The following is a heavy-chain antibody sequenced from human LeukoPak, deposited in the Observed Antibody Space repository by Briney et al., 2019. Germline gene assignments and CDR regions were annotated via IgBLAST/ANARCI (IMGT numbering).Heavy chain of an antibody. CDR2: ISYDGSNK. D-gene: IGHD3-22*01. Sequence: GRSLRLSCAASGFTFSSYGMHWVRQAPGKGLEWVAVISYDGSNKYYADSVKGRFTISRDNSKNTLYLQMNSLRAEDTAVYYCAKDAKLYYYDSSGYYTYFDYWGQGTLVTVSS. V-gene: IGHV3-30*18. CDR3: AKDAKLYYYDSSGYYTYFDY. CDR1: GFTFSSYG. J-gene: IGHJ4*02.